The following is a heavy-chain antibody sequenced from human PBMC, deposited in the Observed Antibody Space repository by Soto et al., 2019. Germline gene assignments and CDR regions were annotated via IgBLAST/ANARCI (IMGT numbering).Heavy chain of an antibody. CDR2: ISAYNGNT. Sequence: ASVKVSCKASGYTFTSYGISWVRQAPGQGLEWMGWISAYNGNTNYAQKLQGRVTMTTDTSTSTAYMELRSLRSDDTAVYYCARDRVPGHSGSYYYYYYGMDVWGQGTTVTVSS. CDR1: GYTFTSYG. D-gene: IGHD1-26*01. CDR3: ARDRVPGHSGSYYYYYYGMDV. V-gene: IGHV1-18*01. J-gene: IGHJ6*02.